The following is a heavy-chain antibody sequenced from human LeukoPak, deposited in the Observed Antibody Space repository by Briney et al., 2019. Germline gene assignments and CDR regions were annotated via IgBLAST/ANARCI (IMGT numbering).Heavy chain of an antibody. J-gene: IGHJ5*02. V-gene: IGHV3-23*01. Sequence: GGSLRLSCAASGFTFSIYAMNWVRQAPGKGLEWVSTISSDGGSTYYADSVKGRFTISRDNSKNTVSVQMNSLRAEDTAIYYCVKGLEERHASSGYYCNWFDPWGQGTLVTVSS. CDR3: VKGLEERHASSGYYCNWFDP. CDR2: ISSDGGST. CDR1: GFTFSIYA. D-gene: IGHD3-22*01.